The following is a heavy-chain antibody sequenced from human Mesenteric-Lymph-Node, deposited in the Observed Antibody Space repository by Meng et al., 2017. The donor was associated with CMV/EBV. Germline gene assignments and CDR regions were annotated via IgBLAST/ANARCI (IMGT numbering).Heavy chain of an antibody. CDR1: GGSISSSSYY. D-gene: IGHD3-22*01. CDR2: IYYSGST. V-gene: IGHV4-39*07. Sequence: SETLSLTCTVSGGSISSSSYYWGWIRQPPGKGLEWIGSIYYSGSTYYNPSLKSRVTISVDTSKNQFSLRLSSVTAADTAVYYCARPPYYYESSGYHRNDYFDYWGQGTLVTVSS. J-gene: IGHJ4*02. CDR3: ARPPYYYESSGYHRNDYFDY.